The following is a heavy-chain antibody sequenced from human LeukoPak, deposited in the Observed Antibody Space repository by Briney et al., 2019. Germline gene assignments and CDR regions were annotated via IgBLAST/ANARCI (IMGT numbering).Heavy chain of an antibody. Sequence: GGSLGLSCAASGFTFSTYAMSWVRQAPGKGLEWVSGINNNGGETYYADSVKGRFTISRDNSKNTLYLQMNSLRAEDTAVYYCSKAPYYVLPCFDYWGQGTLVTVSS. J-gene: IGHJ4*02. D-gene: IGHD3-10*01. V-gene: IGHV3-23*01. CDR3: SKAPYYVLPCFDY. CDR2: INNNGGET. CDR1: GFTFSTYA.